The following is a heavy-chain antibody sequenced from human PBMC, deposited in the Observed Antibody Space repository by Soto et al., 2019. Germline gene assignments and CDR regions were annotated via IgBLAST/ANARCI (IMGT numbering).Heavy chain of an antibody. V-gene: IGHV4-59*08. CDR3: ARVADCSGGRCYFSVDY. CDR2: IFYSGNT. CDR1: GGSIRSYY. D-gene: IGHD2-15*01. Sequence: SETLSLTCTVSGGSIRSYYWSWIRQPPGKRLEWIGYIFYSGNTNYNPSLKSRVTTSVDTSKNQFSLKLSSVTAADTAVYYCARVADCSGGRCYFSVDYWGQGTLVTVSS. J-gene: IGHJ4*02.